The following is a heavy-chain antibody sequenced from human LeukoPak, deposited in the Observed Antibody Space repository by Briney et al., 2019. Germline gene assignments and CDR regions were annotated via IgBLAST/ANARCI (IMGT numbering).Heavy chain of an antibody. CDR1: GFTVSSNY. V-gene: IGHV3-66*01. CDR2: IYSGGST. D-gene: IGHD6-19*01. J-gene: IGHJ4*02. Sequence: GGSLRLSCAASGFTVSSNYMSWVRQAPGKGLEWVSVIYSGGSTYYADSVKGRFTISRDNSKNTLYLQMNSLRAEDAAVYYCASGYSSGWYAALFDYWGQGTLVTVSS. CDR3: ASGYSSGWYAALFDY.